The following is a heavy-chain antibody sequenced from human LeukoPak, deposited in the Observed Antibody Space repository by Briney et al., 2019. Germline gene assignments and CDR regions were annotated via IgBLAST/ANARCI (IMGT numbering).Heavy chain of an antibody. V-gene: IGHV3-13*04. Sequence: GGSLRLSCAASGFTFSNYDMHWVRQATGKGLEWVSAIGTAGDTYYQGSVRGRFTMSRENAKNSLYLQMNSLTAGDTAVYYCVKITSVTGGDCWGQGTRLTVSS. CDR2: IGTAGDT. CDR1: GFTFSNYD. CDR3: VKITSVTGGDC. D-gene: IGHD1-1*01. J-gene: IGHJ4*02.